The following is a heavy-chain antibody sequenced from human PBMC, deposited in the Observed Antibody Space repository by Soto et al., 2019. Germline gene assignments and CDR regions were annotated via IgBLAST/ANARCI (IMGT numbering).Heavy chain of an antibody. CDR3: ARCKITIFGVVINCFGFDY. D-gene: IGHD3-3*01. Sequence: SETLSLTCTVSGGSISSGDYYWSWIRQPPGKGLEWIGYIYYSGSTYYNPSLKSRVTISVDTSKNQFSLKLSSVTAADTAAYYCARCKITIFGVVINCFGFDYWGQGTLVTVSS. CDR1: GGSISSGDYY. V-gene: IGHV4-30-4*01. CDR2: IYYSGST. J-gene: IGHJ4*02.